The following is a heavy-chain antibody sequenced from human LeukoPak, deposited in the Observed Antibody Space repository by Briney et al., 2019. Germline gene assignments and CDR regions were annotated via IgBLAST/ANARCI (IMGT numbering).Heavy chain of an antibody. CDR3: ARPRERHYFDF. J-gene: IGHJ4*02. Sequence: GGSLRLSCAASGFTFSTYAITWVRQAPGKGLECVSGITSSGGSTYYADSVKGRFTISRDNSKNTLYLQMSSLRAEDTAIYYCARPRERHYFDFWGQGTLVTVSS. V-gene: IGHV3-23*01. CDR2: ITSSGGST. CDR1: GFTFSTYA. D-gene: IGHD1-1*01.